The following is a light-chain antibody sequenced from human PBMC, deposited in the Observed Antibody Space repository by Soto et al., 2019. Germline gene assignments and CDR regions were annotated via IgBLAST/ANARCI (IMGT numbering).Light chain of an antibody. J-gene: IGKJ1*01. CDR2: DVS. CDR1: QSIDEK. V-gene: IGKV1-5*01. Sequence: DIRLTQSPSSQSASIGDRVTITCRASQSIDEKLAWYQQKPGQAPKLLIFDVSTLQSGVPSRFSGSGSGTDFSLSINSLQPDDVATYYCQQYDLYWTFGQGTKVDI. CDR3: QQYDLYWT.